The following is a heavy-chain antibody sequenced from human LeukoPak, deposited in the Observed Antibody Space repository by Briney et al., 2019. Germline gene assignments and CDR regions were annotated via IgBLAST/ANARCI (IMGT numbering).Heavy chain of an antibody. V-gene: IGHV1-69*05. Sequence: SVEVSCKASGGTFSSYAISWVRQAPGQGLEWMGGIIPIFGTASYAQKFQGRVTITTDESTSTAYMDLSSLRSEDTAVYYCAREGVVTTRRGYYYMDVWGKGTTVTVSS. CDR1: GGTFSSYA. CDR3: AREGVVTTRRGYYYMDV. J-gene: IGHJ6*03. D-gene: IGHD4-11*01. CDR2: IIPIFGTA.